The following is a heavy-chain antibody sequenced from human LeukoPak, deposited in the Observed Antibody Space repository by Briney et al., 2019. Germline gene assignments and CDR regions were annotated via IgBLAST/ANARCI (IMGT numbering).Heavy chain of an antibody. Sequence: GGSLRLSYAASGFTFTRFNMNWVRQALGKGLELVSSITTSGTYIYYADSVKGRFTISRDNAKNSLYLQMNSLRAEDTAVYYCARPFYYDNNGGEGMDVWGQGTTVTVSS. J-gene: IGHJ6*02. CDR3: ARPFYYDNNGGEGMDV. D-gene: IGHD3-22*01. CDR2: ITTSGTYI. V-gene: IGHV3-21*06. CDR1: GFTFTRFN.